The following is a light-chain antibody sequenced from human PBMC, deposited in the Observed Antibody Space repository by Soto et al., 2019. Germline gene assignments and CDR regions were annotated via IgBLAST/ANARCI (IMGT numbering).Light chain of an antibody. CDR2: EVS. J-gene: IGLJ2*01. CDR1: SSDVGRYNY. V-gene: IGLV2-8*01. CDR3: SSYGGNNNLV. Sequence: QSALTQPPSASGSPGQSVTISCTGTSSDVGRYNYVSWYQQHPGKAPKLMIYEVSKRPSGVPDRFSGSKSGNTASLTVSGLQAEDEADYYCSSYGGNNNLVFGGGTKLTVL.